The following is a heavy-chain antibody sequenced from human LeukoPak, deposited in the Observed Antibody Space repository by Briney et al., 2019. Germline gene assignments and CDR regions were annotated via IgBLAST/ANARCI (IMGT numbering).Heavy chain of an antibody. V-gene: IGHV4-39*01. D-gene: IGHD7-27*01. J-gene: IGHJ4*02. CDR3: ATKMTGDWRGMADY. CDR2: IYYSGST. CDR1: GGSISSGGYY. Sequence: SETLSLTCTVSGGSISSGGYYWGWIRQPPGKGLEWIGSIYYSGSTYYNPSLKSRVTISVDTSKNQFSLKLSSVTAADTAVYYCATKMTGDWRGMADYWGQGTLVTVSS.